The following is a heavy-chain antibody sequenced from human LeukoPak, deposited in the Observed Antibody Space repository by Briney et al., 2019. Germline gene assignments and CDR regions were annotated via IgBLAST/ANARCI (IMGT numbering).Heavy chain of an antibody. CDR1: GYTFTSYA. J-gene: IGHJ4*02. V-gene: IGHV1-69*06. CDR3: ARVDYGDYSIDS. D-gene: IGHD4-17*01. Sequence: ASVKVSCKAPGYTFTSYAISWVRQAPGQGLEWMGGIIPIFGTANYAQKFQGRVTITADKSTSTAYMELSSLRSEDTAVYYCARVDYGDYSIDSWGQGTLVTVSS. CDR2: IIPIFGTA.